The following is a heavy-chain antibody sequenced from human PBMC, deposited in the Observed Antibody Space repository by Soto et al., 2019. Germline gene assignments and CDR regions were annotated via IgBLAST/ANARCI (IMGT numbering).Heavy chain of an antibody. CDR2: INHSGST. V-gene: IGHV4-34*01. D-gene: IGHD1-7*01. J-gene: IGHJ6*02. CDR3: ARERTGTTNYYYYYGMDV. CDR1: GGSFSGYY. Sequence: PSETLSLTCAVYGGSFSGYYWSWIRQPPGKGLEWIGEINHSGSTNYNPSLKSRVTISVDTSKNQFSLRLSSVTAADTAVYYCARERTGTTNYYYYYGMDVWGQGTTVTVSS.